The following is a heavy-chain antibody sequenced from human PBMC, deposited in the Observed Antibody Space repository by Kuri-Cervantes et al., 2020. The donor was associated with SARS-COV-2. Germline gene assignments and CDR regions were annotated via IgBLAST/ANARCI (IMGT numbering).Heavy chain of an antibody. CDR3: ARPRWYYYGMDV. CDR2: IKQDGSEK. Sequence: GESLKISCAASGFTFDDYAMHWVRQAPGKGLEWVANIKQDGSEKYYVDSVKGRFTISRDNAKNSLYLQMNSLRAEDTAVYYCARPRWYYYGMDVWGQGTTVTVSS. V-gene: IGHV3-7*01. D-gene: IGHD4-23*01. CDR1: GFTFDDYA. J-gene: IGHJ6*02.